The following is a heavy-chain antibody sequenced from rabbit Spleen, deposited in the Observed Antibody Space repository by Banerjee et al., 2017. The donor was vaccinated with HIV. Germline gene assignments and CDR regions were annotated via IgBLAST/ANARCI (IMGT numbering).Heavy chain of an antibody. D-gene: IGHD8-1*01. J-gene: IGHJ6*01. CDR3: ARDTGSSFSSYGMDL. CDR1: GFSFSSNW. CDR2: IVTGNSGST. Sequence: LEESGGGLVKPGGTLTLTCTVSGFSFSSNWICWVRQAPGKGLEWIACIVTGNSGSTYYASWAKGRFTISKTSSTTVTLQMTSLTAADTATYFCARDTGSSFSSYGMDLWGPGTLVTVS. V-gene: IGHV1S45*01.